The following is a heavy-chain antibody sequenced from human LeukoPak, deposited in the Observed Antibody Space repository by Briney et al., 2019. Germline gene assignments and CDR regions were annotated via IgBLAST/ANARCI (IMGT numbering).Heavy chain of an antibody. CDR3: ARGGPPGYYYDYYMDV. Sequence: PSETLSLTCTVSGGSISSYYWSWLRQTPGKGLEWIGYIYYSGSNNFNPSLKSRVTISVDTSKNQFSLKMSSVTAADTAVYFCARGGPPGYYYDYYMDVWGKGTTVTISS. J-gene: IGHJ6*03. CDR1: GGSISSYY. CDR2: IYYSGSN. V-gene: IGHV4-59*01.